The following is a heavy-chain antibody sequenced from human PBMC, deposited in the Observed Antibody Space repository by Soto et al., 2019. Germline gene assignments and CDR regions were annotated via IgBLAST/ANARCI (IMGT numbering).Heavy chain of an antibody. D-gene: IGHD4-17*01. J-gene: IGHJ2*01. CDR1: GYTFTSYG. V-gene: IGHV1-18*04. CDR3: ARENDYGGNFWCFDL. CDR2: ISPFSGNT. Sequence: QGPLVQSGAEVGKPGASVKVSCKASGYTFTSYGITWVRQAPGQGLEWMGWISPFSGNTKYAEKINDRVTLTADTSTSTAYMELRSLRSADTAVYYCARENDYGGNFWCFDLWGRGTLVSVSS.